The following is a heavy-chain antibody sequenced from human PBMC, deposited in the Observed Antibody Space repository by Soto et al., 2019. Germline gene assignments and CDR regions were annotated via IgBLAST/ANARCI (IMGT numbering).Heavy chain of an antibody. V-gene: IGHV4-31*03. D-gene: IGHD6-13*01. CDR1: GGSISSGGYY. CDR3: ARIPIRGSSWLFDY. CDR2: IYYSGST. Sequence: PSETLSLTCTVSGGSISSGGYYWSWIRQHPGKGLEWIGYIYYSGSTYYNPSLKSRVTISVDTSKNQFSLKLSSVTAADTAVYYCARIPIRGSSWLFDYWGQGTLVTVSS. J-gene: IGHJ4*02.